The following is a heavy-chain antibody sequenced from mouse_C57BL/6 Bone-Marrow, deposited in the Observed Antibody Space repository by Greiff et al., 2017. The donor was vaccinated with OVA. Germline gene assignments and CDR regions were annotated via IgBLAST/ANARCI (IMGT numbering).Heavy chain of an antibody. D-gene: IGHD2-4*01. CDR1: GYTFTSYW. Sequence: VQLQQPGAELVKPGASVKLSCKASGYTFTSYWMQWVKQRPGQGLEWIGEIDPSDSYTNYNLKFKGKATLTVDTSSSTAYMQLSSLTSEDSAVYYCARPYYDYDCYAMDYWGQGTSVTVSS. CDR2: IDPSDSYT. J-gene: IGHJ4*01. V-gene: IGHV1-50*01. CDR3: ARPYYDYDCYAMDY.